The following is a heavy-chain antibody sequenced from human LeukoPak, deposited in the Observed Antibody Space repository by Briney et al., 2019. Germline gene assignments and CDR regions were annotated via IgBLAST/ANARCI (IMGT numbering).Heavy chain of an antibody. J-gene: IGHJ3*02. D-gene: IGHD1-26*01. Sequence: GGSLRLSCAASGFSFRSYDMHWVRQATGKGLEWVSAIATTGDTYYPGSVKGRFTISRENAKNSLYLQMNSLRAGDTAVYYCARGTVGAGVVDIWGPGTMVTVSS. V-gene: IGHV3-13*01. CDR3: ARGTVGAGVVDI. CDR1: GFSFRSYD. CDR2: IATTGDT.